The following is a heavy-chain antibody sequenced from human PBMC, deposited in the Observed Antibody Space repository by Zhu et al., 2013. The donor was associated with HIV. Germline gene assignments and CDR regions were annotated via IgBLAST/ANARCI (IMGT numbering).Heavy chain of an antibody. CDR3: AREEGVPATATPVKFDY. V-gene: IGHV1-69*09. Sequence: QVQLVQSGAEVKKPGSSVKVSCKASGGTFSSYAISWVRQAPGQGLEWMGGIIPILGIANYAQKFQGRVTITADKSTSTAYMELSSLRSEDTAVYYCAREEGVPATATPVKFDYWGQGTLVTVSS. D-gene: IGHD2-2*01. CDR1: GGTFSSYA. CDR2: IIPILGIA. J-gene: IGHJ4*02.